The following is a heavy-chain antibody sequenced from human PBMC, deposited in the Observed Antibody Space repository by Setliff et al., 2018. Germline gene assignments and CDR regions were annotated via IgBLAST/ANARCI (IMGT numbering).Heavy chain of an antibody. J-gene: IGHJ6*02. CDR2: IIPIFGTA. Sequence: GASVKVSCKASGGTFSSYAISWVRQAPGQGLEWMGGIIPIFGTANYAQKFQGRVTITTDESTSTAYMELSSLRSEDTAVYYWASPDYQYYYYYGMDVWGQGTTVTVSS. V-gene: IGHV1-69*05. CDR1: GGTFSSYA. CDR3: ASPDYQYYYYYGMDV. D-gene: IGHD3-16*01.